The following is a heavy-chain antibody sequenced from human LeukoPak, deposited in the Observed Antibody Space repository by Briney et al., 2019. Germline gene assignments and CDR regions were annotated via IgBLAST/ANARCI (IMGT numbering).Heavy chain of an antibody. V-gene: IGHV3-23*01. D-gene: IGHD2-15*01. J-gene: IGHJ4*02. CDR2: IRGSGGRT. Sequence: GGSLRLSCAASGFTFSSYAMSWVRQAPGKGLEWVSTIRGSGGRTYYEDTVKGPFTNSKGNAKNPLNLQMNGLRAEYSGVYYRGTGVYCSRDSCEGGEGYWGQGTLVTVSS. CDR1: GFTFSSYA. CDR3: GTGVYCSRDSCEGGEGY.